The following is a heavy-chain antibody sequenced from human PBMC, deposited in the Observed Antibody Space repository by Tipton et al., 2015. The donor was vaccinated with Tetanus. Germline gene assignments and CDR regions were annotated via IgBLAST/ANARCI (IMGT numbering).Heavy chain of an antibody. CDR2: IHYSGRT. CDR1: GGSISGSSHY. J-gene: IGHJ4*02. D-gene: IGHD2-15*01. Sequence: QLVQSGPEVKPSETPSLTCSVSGGSISGSSHYWGWIRQPPGKGLEWIGIIHYSGRTYYNPSLKSRVTVSVDMSRNQVSLKLSSVAAADTAVYYCTRLRYCYGGSCHHDYWGQGTLVTVSS. CDR3: TRLRYCYGGSCHHDY. V-gene: IGHV4-39*01.